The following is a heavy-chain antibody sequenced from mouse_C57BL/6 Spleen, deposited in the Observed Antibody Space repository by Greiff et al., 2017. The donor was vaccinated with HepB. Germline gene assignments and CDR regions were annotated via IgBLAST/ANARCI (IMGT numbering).Heavy chain of an antibody. J-gene: IGHJ4*01. V-gene: IGHV1-15*01. D-gene: IGHD2-4*01. CDR1: GYTFTDYE. CDR3: TRPGIGDYGYYYAMDY. Sequence: QVQLQQSGAELVRPGASVTLSCKASGYTFTDYEMHWVKQTPVHGLEWIGAIDPETGGTAYNQKFKGKAILTADKSSSTAYMELRSLTSEDSAVFYCTRPGIGDYGYYYAMDYWGQGTSVTVSS. CDR2: IDPETGGT.